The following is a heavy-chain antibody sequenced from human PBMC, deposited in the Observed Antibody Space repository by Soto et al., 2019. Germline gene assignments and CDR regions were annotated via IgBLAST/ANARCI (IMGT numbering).Heavy chain of an antibody. Sequence: PGGSLRLSCAASGFTFSSYGMHWVRQAPGKGLEWVAVIWYDGSNKYYADSVKGRFTISRDNSKNTLFLQMDSLRPEDTAIYYCAGVRPGDNGYPFFDYWGQGTLVTVSS. V-gene: IGHV3-33*01. CDR3: AGVRPGDNGYPFFDY. CDR2: IWYDGSNK. D-gene: IGHD3-22*01. J-gene: IGHJ4*02. CDR1: GFTFSSYG.